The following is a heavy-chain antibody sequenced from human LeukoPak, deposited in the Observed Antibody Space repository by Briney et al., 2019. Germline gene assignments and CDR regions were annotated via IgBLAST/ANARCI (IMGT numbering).Heavy chain of an antibody. Sequence: GGSLRLSCAASGFTFSSHSMNWVRQAPGKGLEWVSYISSSGSTIYYADSVKGRFTISRDNAKNSLYLQMNSLRAEDTAVYYCARAVVVITTYYYYYMDVWGKGTTVTVPS. D-gene: IGHD3-22*01. CDR2: ISSSGSTI. CDR1: GFTFSSHS. V-gene: IGHV3-48*04. J-gene: IGHJ6*03. CDR3: ARAVVVITTYYYYYMDV.